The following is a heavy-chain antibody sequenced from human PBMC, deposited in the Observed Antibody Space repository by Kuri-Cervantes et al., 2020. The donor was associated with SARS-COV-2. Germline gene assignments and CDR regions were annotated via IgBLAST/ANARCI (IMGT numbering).Heavy chain of an antibody. V-gene: IGHV3-48*01. CDR3: ARGEHYARAKIGEDGLDI. Sequence: GGSLRLSCAASGFTLGTYSMNWVRQAPGKGLEWLSYITSSSSTVYYADSVKGRFPISRDNAKNSLYLQMNSLRAEDTAVYYCARGEHYARAKIGEDGLDIWGQGTMVTVSS. J-gene: IGHJ3*02. CDR2: ITSSSSTV. CDR1: GFTLGTYS. D-gene: IGHD2-2*01.